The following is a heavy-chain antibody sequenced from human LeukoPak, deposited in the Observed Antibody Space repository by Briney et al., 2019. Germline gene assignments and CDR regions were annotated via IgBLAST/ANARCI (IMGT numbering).Heavy chain of an antibody. D-gene: IGHD3-10*01. J-gene: IGHJ4*02. CDR2: FDPEDGET. Sequence: ASXXVSCKVSGYTLTELSMHWVRQAPGKGLEWMGGFDPEDGETIYAQKFQGRVTMTEDTSTDTAYMELSSLRPEHTAVYCCATVRYMVRGVISPFDYWGQGTLVTVSS. V-gene: IGHV1-24*01. CDR3: ATVRYMVRGVISPFDY. CDR1: GYTLTELS.